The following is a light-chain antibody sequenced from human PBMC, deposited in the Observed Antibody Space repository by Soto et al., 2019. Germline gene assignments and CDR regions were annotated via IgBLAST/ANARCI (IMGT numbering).Light chain of an antibody. CDR2: EVT. CDR3: SSYAGSKNRYV. V-gene: IGLV2-8*01. Sequence: QSALTQPPSASGSRGQSVTISFTGTSSDVGGYNFVSWYQQHPGKAPKVILYEVTKRPSGVPDRFSGSKSGNTASLTVSGLQTEDEAHYYCSSYAGSKNRYVFGTGTKVTFL. J-gene: IGLJ1*01. CDR1: SSDVGGYNF.